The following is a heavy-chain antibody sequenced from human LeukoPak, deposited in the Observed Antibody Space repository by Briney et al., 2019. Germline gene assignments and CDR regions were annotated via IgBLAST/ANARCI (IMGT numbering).Heavy chain of an antibody. V-gene: IGHV3-66*02. CDR3: ARSWDARLNFDY. CDR1: GFIVNRNY. J-gene: IGHJ4*02. CDR2: IYSDGST. D-gene: IGHD1-26*01. Sequence: GGSLRLSCAASGFIVNRNYMNWVRQVPGKGLEWVSVIYSDGSTQYADSVQGRFIISRDNSKNTVGLQMNDLRTEDTAVYYCARSWDARLNFDYWGQGTLVTVSS.